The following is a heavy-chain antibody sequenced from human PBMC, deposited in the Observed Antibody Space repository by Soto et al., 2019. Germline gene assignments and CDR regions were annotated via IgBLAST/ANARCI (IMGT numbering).Heavy chain of an antibody. Sequence: ASVKVSCKASGGTFSSYAISWVRQAPGQGLEWMGGIIPIFGTANYAQKFQGRVTINADESMSTAYMELSSLRSEETAVYYCATTYYYDSSGYSPYYYYYMDVCGKGTTVTVSS. J-gene: IGHJ6*03. D-gene: IGHD3-22*01. CDR1: GGTFSSYA. CDR2: IIPIFGTA. V-gene: IGHV1-69*13. CDR3: ATTYYYDSSGYSPYYYYYMDV.